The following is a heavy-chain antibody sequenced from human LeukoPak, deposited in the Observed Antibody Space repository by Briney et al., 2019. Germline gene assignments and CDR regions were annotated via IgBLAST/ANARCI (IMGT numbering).Heavy chain of an antibody. V-gene: IGHV1-18*01. CDR3: ARGGDGDILTGLVFDY. Sequence: ASVKVSCKASGYTFISYGISWVRQAPGQGLEWMGWISAYNGNTNYAQKLQGRVTMTTDTSTSTAYMELRSLRSDDTAVYYCARGGDGDILTGLVFDYWGQGTLVTVSS. J-gene: IGHJ4*02. CDR1: GYTFISYG. CDR2: ISAYNGNT. D-gene: IGHD3-9*01.